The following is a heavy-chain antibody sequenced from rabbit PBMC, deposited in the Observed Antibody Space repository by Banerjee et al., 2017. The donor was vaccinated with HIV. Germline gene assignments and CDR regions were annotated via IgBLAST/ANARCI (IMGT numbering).Heavy chain of an antibody. D-gene: IGHD2-1*01. J-gene: IGHJ4*01. V-gene: IGHV1S40*01. CDR1: GFSFSSSYY. CDR3: GREGADVPGDFKL. CDR2: MYGDGGGKT. Sequence: QSLEESGGDLVKPGASLTLTCTASGFSFSSSYYMCWVRQAPGKGLEWIGCMYGDGGGKTWHASWAKGRFTISKTSSTTVTLQMISLTGADTATYFCGREGADVPGDFKLWGPGTLVTVS.